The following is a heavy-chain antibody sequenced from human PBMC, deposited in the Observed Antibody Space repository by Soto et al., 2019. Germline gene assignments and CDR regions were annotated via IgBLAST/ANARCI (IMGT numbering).Heavy chain of an antibody. CDR3: ARREDTSVGGGLDV. D-gene: IGHD5-18*01. V-gene: IGHV4-39*01. CDR2: INYSGGS. J-gene: IGHJ6*02. CDR1: GGSFKSESDF. Sequence: SETLSLTCTVSGGSFKSESDFCDWIRQSPGKGLEWIGSINYSGGSYYNPSLEGRVAMSVDTSKSQFSLRLSSVTAADTAVYYCARREDTSVGGGLDVWGQGTTVTVSS.